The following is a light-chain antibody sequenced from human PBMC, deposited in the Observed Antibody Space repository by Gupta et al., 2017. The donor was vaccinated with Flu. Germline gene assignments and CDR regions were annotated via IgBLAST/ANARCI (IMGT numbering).Light chain of an antibody. J-gene: IGKJ3*01. V-gene: IGKV1-5*03. Sequence: DIQMTQSPSTLSASVGDRVTITCRASQSISSWLAWYQQKPGKAPKLLIYKASSLESGVPSRFSGSGSGTEFTLTIRSLQPDDFATYYCQQYNSRFTFGPGTKVDIK. CDR3: QQYNSRFT. CDR1: QSISSW. CDR2: KAS.